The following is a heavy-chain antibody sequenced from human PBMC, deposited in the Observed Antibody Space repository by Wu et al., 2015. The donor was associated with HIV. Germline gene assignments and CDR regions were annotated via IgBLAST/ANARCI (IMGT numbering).Heavy chain of an antibody. CDR3: ARDSSGYPAAFDH. J-gene: IGHJ4*02. CDR1: GYTFSDYG. D-gene: IGHD3-22*01. V-gene: IGHV1-18*01. CDR2: INSFNGKI. Sequence: VQLMQSGGEVKKPGASVKVACKSSGYTFSDYGINWVRQAPGEGLEWMGWINSFNGKIDYAQKFQGRVTMTTDTSTSTAYMDLRSLRSDDTAVYYCARDSSGYPAAFDHWGQGTLVTVSS.